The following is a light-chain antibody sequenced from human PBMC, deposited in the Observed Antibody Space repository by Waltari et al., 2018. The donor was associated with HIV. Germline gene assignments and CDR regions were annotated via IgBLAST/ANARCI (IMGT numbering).Light chain of an antibody. CDR1: QGILTY. CDR2: AAS. V-gene: IGKV1-9*01. J-gene: IGKJ4*01. CDR3: QQLSSYPFT. Sequence: DIQLTQSPSFLSASVGDRVTITCRASQGILTYLTWYQQKPGKAPKILISAASTSQSGAPSRFSGTGSGTEFILTISSLQPEDFATYYCQQLSSYPFTFGGGTKVEIK.